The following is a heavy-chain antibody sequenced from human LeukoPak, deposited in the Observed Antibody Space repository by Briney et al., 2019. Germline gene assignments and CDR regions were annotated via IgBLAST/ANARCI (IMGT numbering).Heavy chain of an antibody. D-gene: IGHD3-10*01. J-gene: IGHJ5*02. CDR3: ARGGKGVFYYGSGSYLGWFDP. CDR1: GGSFSGYY. V-gene: IGHV4-34*01. Sequence: SETLSLTCAVYGGSFSGYYWSWIRQPPGKGLEWIGEINHSGSTNYNPSLKSRVTISVDTSKNQFSLKLSSVTAADTAVYYCARGGKGVFYYGSGSYLGWFDPWGQGTLVTVSS. CDR2: INHSGST.